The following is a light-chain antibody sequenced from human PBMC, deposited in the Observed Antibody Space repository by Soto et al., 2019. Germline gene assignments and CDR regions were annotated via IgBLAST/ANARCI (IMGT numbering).Light chain of an antibody. Sequence: DIQMTQSPSSLSASVGDRVTITCRASQSISSYLNWYQQKPGKAPKLLIYDASSLESGVPSRFSGSGSGTEFTLTISSLQPDDFAVYYCQQYGSSGTFGQGTKVDIK. CDR2: DAS. CDR1: QSISSY. CDR3: QQYGSSGT. V-gene: IGKV1-39*01. J-gene: IGKJ1*01.